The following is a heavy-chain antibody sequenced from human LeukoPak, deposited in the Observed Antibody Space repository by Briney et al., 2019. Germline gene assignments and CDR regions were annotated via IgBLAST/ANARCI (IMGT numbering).Heavy chain of an antibody. J-gene: IGHJ4*02. D-gene: IGHD3-10*01. CDR2: IYQSGST. V-gene: IGHV4-30-2*01. Sequence: SQTLSLTCAVSGGSISSGGYSWSWIRQPPGKGLEWIGYIYQSGSTYYNPSLKSRVTISVDRSKNQFSLKLSSVTAADTAVYYCASHVTYYGSGSYWGYFDYWGQGTLVTVSS. CDR1: GGSISSGGYS. CDR3: ASHVTYYGSGSYWGYFDY.